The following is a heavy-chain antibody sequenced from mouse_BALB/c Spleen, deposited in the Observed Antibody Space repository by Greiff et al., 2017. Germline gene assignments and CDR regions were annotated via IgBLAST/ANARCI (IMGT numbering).Heavy chain of an antibody. J-gene: IGHJ3*01. CDR3: ATMIATGETFAY. Sequence: QVQLQQPGAELVMPGASVKMSCKASGYTFTDYWMHWVKQRPGQGLEWIGAIDTSDSYTSYNQKFKGKATLTVDESSSTAYMQLSSLTSEDSAVYYCATMIATGETFAYWGQGTLVTVSA. CDR1: GYTFTDYW. CDR2: IDTSDSYT. D-gene: IGHD2-4*01. V-gene: IGHV1-69*01.